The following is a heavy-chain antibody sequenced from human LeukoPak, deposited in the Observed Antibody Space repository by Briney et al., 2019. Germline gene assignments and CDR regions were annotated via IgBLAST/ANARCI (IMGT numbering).Heavy chain of an antibody. CDR2: ISWNSGSI. Sequence: SLRLSCAASGFTFDDYAMHWVRQAPGKGLEWVSGISWNSGSIGYADSVKGRFTISRDNAKNSLYLQMNSLRAEDTAVYYCARENKGYYGSVSFPFYYYYYYMDVWGKGTTVTVSS. CDR3: ARENKGYYGSVSFPFYYYYYYMDV. V-gene: IGHV3-9*01. CDR1: GFTFDDYA. D-gene: IGHD3-10*01. J-gene: IGHJ6*03.